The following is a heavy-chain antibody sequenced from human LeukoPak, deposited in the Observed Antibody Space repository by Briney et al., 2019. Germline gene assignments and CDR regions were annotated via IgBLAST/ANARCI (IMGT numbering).Heavy chain of an antibody. D-gene: IGHD5-18*01. CDR1: GYTFTGYN. CDR3: ARDRARYSYFDY. V-gene: IGHV1-2*02. CDR2: INPNSGGA. Sequence: GASVKVSCKAAGYTFTGYNMHWVRQAPGQGLEWMGWINPNSGGANYAQKFQGRVTMTRDTSISTAYMELSRLRYDDTAVYYCARDRARYSYFDYWGQGTLVTVSS. J-gene: IGHJ4*02.